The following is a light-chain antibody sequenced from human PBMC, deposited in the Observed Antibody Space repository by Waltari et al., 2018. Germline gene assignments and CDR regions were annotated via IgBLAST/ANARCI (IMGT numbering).Light chain of an antibody. Sequence: QSALTQPASVSGSPGQSTTISCTGTSSDVGGHNYVSCYKQNPGKAPKLMIYAVNKRPSAVSDRFAGSRSGNTASLTISGLQAEDEADYYCSSYTTSNTWVFGGGTKLTVL. V-gene: IGLV2-14*03. CDR1: SSDVGGHNY. J-gene: IGLJ3*02. CDR2: AVN. CDR3: SSYTTSNTWV.